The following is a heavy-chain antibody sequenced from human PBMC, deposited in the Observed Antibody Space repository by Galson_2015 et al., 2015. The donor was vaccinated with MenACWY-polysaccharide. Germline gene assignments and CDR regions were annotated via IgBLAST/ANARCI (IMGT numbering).Heavy chain of an antibody. CDR1: RGTFNDYS. D-gene: IGHD2-15*01. V-gene: IGHV1-69*02. CDR2: IVPIVDKP. Sequence: SVKVSCKASRGTFNDYSVYWVRQAPGQGLESMGRIVPIVDKPNYAQKFQGRVTITAGKSTSTGYMELTSLTSEDTATYYCARSYCSGSICYFDSWGQGTLVTVSS. J-gene: IGHJ4*02. CDR3: ARSYCSGSICYFDS.